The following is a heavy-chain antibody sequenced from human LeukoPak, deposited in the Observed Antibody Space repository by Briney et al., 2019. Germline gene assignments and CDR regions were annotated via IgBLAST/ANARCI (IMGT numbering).Heavy chain of an antibody. D-gene: IGHD6-13*01. Sequence: PGGSLRLSCAASGFTFSSYSMNWVRQAPGKGLEWVSYISSSSTIYYADSVKGRFTISRDNSKNTLFLQMNSLRAEDTAVYYCAKRGSVGTLGHFDYWGQGTLVTVSS. V-gene: IGHV3-48*01. CDR2: ISSSSTI. CDR1: GFTFSSYS. J-gene: IGHJ4*02. CDR3: AKRGSVGTLGHFDY.